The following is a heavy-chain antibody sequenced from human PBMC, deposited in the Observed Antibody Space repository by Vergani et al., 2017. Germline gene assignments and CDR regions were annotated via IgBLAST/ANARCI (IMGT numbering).Heavy chain of an antibody. D-gene: IGHD3-3*01. V-gene: IGHV4-34*01. J-gene: IGHJ4*02. CDR2: INHSGST. CDR3: ARVRDYDFWSGYPDLDY. CDR1: GGSFSGYY. Sequence: QVQLQQWGAGLLKPSETLSLTCAVYGGSFSGYYWSWIRQPPGTGLEWIGEINHSGSTNYNPSLKSRVTISVDTSKNQFSLKLSSVTAADTAVYYCARVRDYDFWSGYPDLDYWGQGTLVTVSS.